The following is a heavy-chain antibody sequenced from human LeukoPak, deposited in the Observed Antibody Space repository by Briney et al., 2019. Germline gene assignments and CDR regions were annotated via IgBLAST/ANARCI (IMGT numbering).Heavy chain of an antibody. V-gene: IGHV3-49*03. Sequence: SGGSLRLSCTASGFTFGVYLMSWFRQAPGRGLEWIGFISGGTTEYAASVKGRFTISRDDSTSIAYLQMNSLTTEDTAVYYCSRGSGWLSVYWGQGTLVTVSS. CDR3: SRGSGWLSVY. CDR2: ISGGTT. CDR1: GFTFGVYL. D-gene: IGHD6-19*01. J-gene: IGHJ4*02.